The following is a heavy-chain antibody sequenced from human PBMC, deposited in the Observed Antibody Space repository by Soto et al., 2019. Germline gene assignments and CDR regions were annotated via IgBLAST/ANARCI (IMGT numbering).Heavy chain of an antibody. CDR1: GGTFSSDA. Sequence: GASVMVPCKASGGTFSSDAINWVRQAPGQGLEWIGEIISMFDTTIYAQKFQGRVTITADKSTSTAYMELRSLRSWDTAIYYCARALIATAGTEFDSLGQGTLVTVSS. CDR2: IISMFDTT. V-gene: IGHV1-69*06. D-gene: IGHD6-13*01. J-gene: IGHJ4*02. CDR3: ARALIATAGTEFDS.